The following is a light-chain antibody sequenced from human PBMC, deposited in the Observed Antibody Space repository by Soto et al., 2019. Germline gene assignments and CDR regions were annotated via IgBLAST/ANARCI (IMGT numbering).Light chain of an antibody. Sequence: DIQMTQYPSTLSASVGDRVTITCGASQSISNWLAWYQQKPGTAPKVLIYHASNLQSGVPSRLRGSGYGTDLTITISGLQPEDFEAYYCQQLRSYPSTFGGGTKVDI. J-gene: IGKJ4*01. CDR1: QSISNW. CDR3: QQLRSYPST. V-gene: IGKV1-5*01. CDR2: HAS.